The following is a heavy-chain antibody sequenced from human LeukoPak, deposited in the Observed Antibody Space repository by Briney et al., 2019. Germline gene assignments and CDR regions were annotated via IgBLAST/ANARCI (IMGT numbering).Heavy chain of an antibody. CDR2: IYYSGST. CDR3: ASGITDRPWGYFDY. V-gene: IGHV4-59*01. J-gene: IGHJ4*02. CDR1: GGSISSYY. Sequence: SETLSLTCTVSGGSISSYYWSWIRQPPGKGLEWIGYIYYSGSTNYNPSLKSRVTISVDTSKNQFSLKLSSVTAADTAVYYCASGITDRPWGYFDYWGQGTLVTVSS. D-gene: IGHD3-16*01.